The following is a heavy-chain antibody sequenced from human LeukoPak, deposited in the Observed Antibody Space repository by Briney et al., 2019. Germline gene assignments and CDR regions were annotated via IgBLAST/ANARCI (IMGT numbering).Heavy chain of an antibody. CDR3: ARDHHRRLYDSQARDTFDI. CDR1: GFTFSSYT. CDR2: IGSSSSIT. D-gene: IGHD3-22*01. J-gene: IGHJ3*02. Sequence: GGSLRLSCAASGFTFSSYTMNWVRQAPGKGLEWVSYIGSSSSITYYADSVKGRFAISRDNAKNSLYLQMNSLRAEDTAVYYCARDHHRRLYDSQARDTFDIWGQGTMVTVSS. V-gene: IGHV3-48*01.